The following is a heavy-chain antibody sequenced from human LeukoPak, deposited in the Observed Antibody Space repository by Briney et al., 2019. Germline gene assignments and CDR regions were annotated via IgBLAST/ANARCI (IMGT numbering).Heavy chain of an antibody. CDR3: ARELWFGGRTMFDP. CDR2: ISSSGSTI. CDR1: GLTFSSYE. V-gene: IGHV3-48*03. D-gene: IGHD3-10*01. Sequence: GGSLRLSCAAPGLTFSSYEMNWVRQAPGKGLEWVSYISSSGSTIYYADSVKGRFTISRDNAKNSLYLQMNSLRAEDTAVYYCARELWFGGRTMFDPWGQGTLVTVSS. J-gene: IGHJ5*02.